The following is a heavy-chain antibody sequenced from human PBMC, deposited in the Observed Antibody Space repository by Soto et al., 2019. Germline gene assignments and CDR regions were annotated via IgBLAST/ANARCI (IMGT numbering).Heavy chain of an antibody. V-gene: IGHV4-34*01. D-gene: IGHD3-9*01. J-gene: IGHJ5*02. CDR3: ARGRSYYDILTGYYTPRGFDP. CDR1: GGSFSGYY. Sequence: QVQLQQWGAGLLKPSETLSLTCAVYGGSFSGYYWSWIRQPPGKGLEWIGEINHSGSTNYNPSLRSRVTISVDTSKNQFSLKLSSVTAADTAVYYCARGRSYYDILTGYYTPRGFDPWGQGTLVTVSS. CDR2: INHSGST.